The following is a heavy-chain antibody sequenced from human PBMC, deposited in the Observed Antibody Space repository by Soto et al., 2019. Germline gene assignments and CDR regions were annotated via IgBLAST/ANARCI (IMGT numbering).Heavy chain of an antibody. Sequence: PGGSLRLSGAASGFTFDDFALNWVRQAPGKGLEWVSTISADGDNTHYADSVKGRLTISRDNSKRMLDLQMNRLKVDDTAVYYCARDPSTGSADYWGQGTLVTVSS. CDR1: GFTFDDFA. CDR2: ISADGDNT. J-gene: IGHJ4*02. D-gene: IGHD3-9*01. V-gene: IGHV3-23*01. CDR3: ARDPSTGSADY.